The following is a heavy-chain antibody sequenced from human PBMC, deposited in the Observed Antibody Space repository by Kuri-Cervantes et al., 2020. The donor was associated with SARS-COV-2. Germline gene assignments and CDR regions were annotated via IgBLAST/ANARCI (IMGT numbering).Heavy chain of an antibody. J-gene: IGHJ6*03. CDR1: GFTFDDYG. CDR3: AKSGEDRYYYYYYMDV. V-gene: IGHV3-23*01. Sequence: GGSLRLSCAASGFTFDDYGMNWVRQAPGKGLEWVSAISGSGGSTYYADSVKGRFTISRDNSKNTLYLQMNSLRAEDTAVYYCAKSGEDRYYYYYYMDVWGKGTTVTVSS. D-gene: IGHD1-26*01. CDR2: ISGSGGST.